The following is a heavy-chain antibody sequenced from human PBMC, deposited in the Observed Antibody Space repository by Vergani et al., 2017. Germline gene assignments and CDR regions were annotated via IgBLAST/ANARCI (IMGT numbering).Heavy chain of an antibody. Sequence: QVQLVQSGAEVKKPGASVKVSCKASGYTFTGYYMHWVRQAPGQGLEWMGWINPNSGGTNYAQKFQGRVTMTRDTSISTAYMELSRLRSDDTAVYYCARDLEGLAVAREHNDYWGQGTLVTVSS. CDR1: GYTFTGYY. J-gene: IGHJ4*02. CDR2: INPNSGGT. CDR3: ARDLEGLAVAREHNDY. V-gene: IGHV1-2*02. D-gene: IGHD6-19*01.